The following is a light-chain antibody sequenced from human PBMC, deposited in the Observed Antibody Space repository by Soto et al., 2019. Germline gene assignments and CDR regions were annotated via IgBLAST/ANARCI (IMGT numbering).Light chain of an antibody. CDR3: QQSYNSPPIT. CDR2: AAS. V-gene: IGKV1-39*01. Sequence: DIQMTQSPSSLSASVGDRVTITCRASQSISSYLNWYQQKPGKAPKLLIFAASNLQSGVPSRFSGSGSGTDFTLTISSLYPEDFAIYYCQQSYNSPPITFGQGTRLEIK. CDR1: QSISSY. J-gene: IGKJ5*01.